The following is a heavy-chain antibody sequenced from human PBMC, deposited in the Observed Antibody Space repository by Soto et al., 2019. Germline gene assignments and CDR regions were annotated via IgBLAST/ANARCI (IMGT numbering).Heavy chain of an antibody. V-gene: IGHV3-33*03. CDR3: ANLAGKNGFDV. CDR2: IWYDGSQK. Sequence: QVQLGDSGGDVVQPGRSLRLSCAASGLTFSSYGMQWVRLAPGKGRAWVAGIWYDGSQKYYVDFVKGPFIVSRDNSKNTLYVQKDSLRGDDTAIYYCANLAGKNGFDVWGQGTMVTVSS. J-gene: IGHJ3*01. CDR1: GLTFSSYG.